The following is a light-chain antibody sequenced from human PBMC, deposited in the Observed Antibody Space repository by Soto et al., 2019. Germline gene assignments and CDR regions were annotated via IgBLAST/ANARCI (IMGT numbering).Light chain of an antibody. CDR1: QSISSW. J-gene: IGKJ2*01. V-gene: IGKV1-5*01. CDR2: DAS. Sequence: DIRMTQSPSTLSASVGDRVTITCRASQSISSWLAWYQQKPGKAPKLLIYDASSLESGVPSRFSGSGSGTEFSLTINSLQPDDFATYYCQQYNSYSYTFGQGTKLEIK. CDR3: QQYNSYSYT.